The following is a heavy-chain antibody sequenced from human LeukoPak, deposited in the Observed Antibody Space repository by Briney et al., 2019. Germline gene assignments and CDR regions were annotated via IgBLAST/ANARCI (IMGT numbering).Heavy chain of an antibody. D-gene: IGHD6-13*01. CDR2: IYHSGST. V-gene: IGHV4-38-2*02. Sequence: SETLSLTCTVSGYSISSGYYWGWIRQPPEKGLEWIGSIYHSGSTYYNPSLKSRVTISVDTSKNQFSLKLSSVTAADTAVYYCARAYSSSWYFNWFDPWGQGTLVTVSS. CDR1: GYSISSGYY. CDR3: ARAYSSSWYFNWFDP. J-gene: IGHJ5*02.